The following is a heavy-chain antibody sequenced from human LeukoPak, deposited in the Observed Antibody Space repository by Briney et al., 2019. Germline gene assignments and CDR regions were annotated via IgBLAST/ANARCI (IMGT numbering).Heavy chain of an antibody. CDR1: GYTFTSYD. CDR2: MNPNSGNT. J-gene: IGHJ1*01. D-gene: IGHD1-26*01. CDR3: ACSSGWGSGSYWEYFQH. V-gene: IGHV1-8*01. Sequence: ASVKVSCKASGYTFTSYDINWVGQATGQGLEWMGWMNPNSGNTGYAQKFQGRVTMTRNTSISTAYMELSSLRSEDTAVYYCACSSGWGSGSYWEYFQHWGQGTLVTVSS.